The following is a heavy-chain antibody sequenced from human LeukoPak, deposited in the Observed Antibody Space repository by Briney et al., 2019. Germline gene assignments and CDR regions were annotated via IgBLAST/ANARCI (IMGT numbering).Heavy chain of an antibody. CDR1: GFTVSSNY. CDR2: IYSGGST. V-gene: IGHV3-66*01. CDR3: SSSFYGDSPPY. Sequence: PGGSLRLSCAASGFTVSSNYMSWVRQAPGKGLEWVSVIYSGGSTYYADSVKGRFAISRDNSKNTLYLQMNSLGAEDTAVYYCSSSFYGDSPPYWGQGTLVTVSS. D-gene: IGHD4-17*01. J-gene: IGHJ4*02.